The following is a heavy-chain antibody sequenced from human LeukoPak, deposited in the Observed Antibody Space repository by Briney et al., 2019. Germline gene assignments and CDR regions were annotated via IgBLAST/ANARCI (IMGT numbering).Heavy chain of an antibody. J-gene: IGHJ1*01. CDR2: INPNSVGT. V-gene: IGHV1-2*02. Sequence: ASVKVSCKASGYTFTGYYMHWVRHAPGQGLAWMGWINPNSVGTNYAQKFQGRVTMTRDTSISTAYMELSRLRSDDTAVYYCASEFGYCSGGSCYSDPTEYFQHWGQGTLVTVSS. CDR1: GYTFTGYY. CDR3: ASEFGYCSGGSCYSDPTEYFQH. D-gene: IGHD2-15*01.